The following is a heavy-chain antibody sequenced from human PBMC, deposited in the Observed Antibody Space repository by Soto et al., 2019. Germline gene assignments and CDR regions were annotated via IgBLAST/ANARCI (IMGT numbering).Heavy chain of an antibody. J-gene: IGHJ4*02. V-gene: IGHV3-74*01. D-gene: IGHD6-19*01. Sequence: GGSLRLSCAASGFTFSSNWMHWVRQAPGKGPVWVSRINSDGSSTNYADSVKGRFTISRDNAKNTLYLQMDSLRAEDTAVYYCATGSGWYSPDYWGQGSLVTVSS. CDR2: INSDGSST. CDR3: ATGSGWYSPDY. CDR1: GFTFSSNW.